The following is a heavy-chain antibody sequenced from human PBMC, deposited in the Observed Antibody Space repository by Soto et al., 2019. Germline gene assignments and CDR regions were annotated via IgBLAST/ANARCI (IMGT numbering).Heavy chain of an antibody. Sequence: PSETLSLTCTVSGGSISSYYWSWIRQPPGKGLKRIRYIYYSGSTNYNPSLKSRVTVSVDTSKNQFSLKLSSVTAADTAVYYCAVYNYGYFDYWGQGTLVTVSS. J-gene: IGHJ4*02. V-gene: IGHV4-59*01. CDR1: GGSISSYY. CDR3: AVYNYGYFDY. D-gene: IGHD5-18*01. CDR2: IYYSGST.